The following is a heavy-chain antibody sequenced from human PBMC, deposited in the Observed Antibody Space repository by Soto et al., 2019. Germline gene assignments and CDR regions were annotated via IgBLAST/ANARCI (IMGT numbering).Heavy chain of an antibody. J-gene: IGHJ4*02. CDR2: ISSSSSTI. CDR1: VGTFSRYR. V-gene: IGHV3-48*02. Sequence: GGSLRLSSAASVGTFSRYRRNWFRQAPGKGLEWASYISSSSSTIYYADSVKGRFTISRDNAKNSLYLQMNSLRDEDTAVYYCARDFTETPNWGQGTLVTVSS. D-gene: IGHD2-8*02. CDR3: ARDFTETPN.